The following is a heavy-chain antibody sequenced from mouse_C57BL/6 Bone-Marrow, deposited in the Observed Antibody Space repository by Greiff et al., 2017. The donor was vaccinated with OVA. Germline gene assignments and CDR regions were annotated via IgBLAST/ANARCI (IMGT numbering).Heavy chain of an antibody. CDR1: GFTFSSYG. Sequence: EVKLVESGGDLVKPGGSLKLSCAASGFTFSSYGMSWVRQTPDQRLEWVATISRGGSYTYYPDSVKGRFTISRDNAYNTLYLQMSSLKSEDTTIYYCARSNAKVITSVVAAYWYFDVWGTGTTLTVSS. CDR2: ISRGGSYT. V-gene: IGHV5-6*01. J-gene: IGHJ1*03. CDR3: ARSNAKVITSVVAAYWYFDV. D-gene: IGHD1-1*01.